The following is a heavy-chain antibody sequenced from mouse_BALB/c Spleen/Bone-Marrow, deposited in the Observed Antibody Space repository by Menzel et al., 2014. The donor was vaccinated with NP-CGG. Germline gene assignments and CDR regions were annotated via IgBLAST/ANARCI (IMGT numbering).Heavy chain of an antibody. Sequence: VKLVESGPELVKPGASVKMSCKASGYTFTDYVISWVKQRTGQGLEWIGEIYLSGSGSTYYNEKFKGKATLTADKSSNTAYMQLSSLTSEDSAVYFCASRGEVRRHYYAMDYWGQGTSVTVSS. V-gene: IGHV1-77*01. CDR1: GYTFTDYV. CDR3: ASRGEVRRHYYAMDY. D-gene: IGHD2-14*01. J-gene: IGHJ4*01. CDR2: IYLSGSGST.